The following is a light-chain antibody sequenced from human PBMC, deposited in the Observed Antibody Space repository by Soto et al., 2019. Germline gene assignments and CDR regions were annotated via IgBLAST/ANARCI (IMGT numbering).Light chain of an antibody. CDR1: QSVGSS. CDR3: QQYNNWPYT. Sequence: EIVMTQSPATLSVSPGERATLSCRASQSVGSSLAWYQQKPGQAPRLLIHGASTRATGIPARFSGGGSGTEFTLTIGSLQSEDFAVYYCQQYNNWPYTFGQGSKLEIK. CDR2: GAS. J-gene: IGKJ2*01. V-gene: IGKV3-15*01.